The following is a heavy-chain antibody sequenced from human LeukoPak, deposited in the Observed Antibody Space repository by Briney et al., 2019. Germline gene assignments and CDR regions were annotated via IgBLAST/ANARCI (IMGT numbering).Heavy chain of an antibody. CDR3: ARLHGHAKRYWYSSGWHNEGGYDAFDI. J-gene: IGHJ3*02. Sequence: PSETLSLTCTVSGGSISSSSYYWGWIRQPPGKGLEWIGSIYYSGSTYYNPSLKSRVTISVDTSKNQFSLKLSSVTAADTAVYYCARLHGHAKRYWYSSGWHNEGGYDAFDIWGQGTMVTVSS. D-gene: IGHD6-19*01. CDR1: GGSISSSSYY. V-gene: IGHV4-39*01. CDR2: IYYSGST.